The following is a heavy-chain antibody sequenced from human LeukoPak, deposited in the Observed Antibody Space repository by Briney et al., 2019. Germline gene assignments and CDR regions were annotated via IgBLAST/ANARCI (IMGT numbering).Heavy chain of an antibody. J-gene: IGHJ4*02. CDR3: ARDRLGPSFSVSHFDL. Sequence: GGSLRLSCAASGFTVSSNYMSWVRRAPGKGLEWLCAINYNGAITVYADSVKGRFTISRDNAKNSLYLRMDSLRAEDTALYYCARDRLGPSFSVSHFDLWGQGTLVTVSS. CDR2: INYNGAIT. D-gene: IGHD3-3*02. CDR1: GFTVSSNY. V-gene: IGHV3-20*04.